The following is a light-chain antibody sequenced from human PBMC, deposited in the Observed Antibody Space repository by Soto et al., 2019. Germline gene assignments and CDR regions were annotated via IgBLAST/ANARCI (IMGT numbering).Light chain of an antibody. CDR3: QHYNSDPWT. Sequence: DIQMTQSPSSLSASVGDRVTISCRAIQTISTSLNWYQQKPGKAPKLLIYAASTLESGVPARFSGSGSETEFTLTISSLQPEDSATYYCQHYNSDPWTFGQGTKVDIK. CDR2: AAS. CDR1: QTISTS. V-gene: IGKV1-39*01. J-gene: IGKJ1*01.